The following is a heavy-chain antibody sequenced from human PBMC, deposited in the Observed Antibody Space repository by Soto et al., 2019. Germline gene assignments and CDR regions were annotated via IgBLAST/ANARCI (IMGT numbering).Heavy chain of an antibody. J-gene: IGHJ6*02. CDR2: ISAYNGNT. CDR3: AREGYYDILTGYRYYGMDV. Sequence: QVQLVQSGAEVKKPGASVKVSCKASGYTFTSYGISWVRQAPGQGLEWMGWISAYNGNTNYAQKLQGRVTMTTDTSTSTAYMELRSLRSDDTAVYYTAREGYYDILTGYRYYGMDVWGQGTTVTVSS. CDR1: GYTFTSYG. D-gene: IGHD3-9*01. V-gene: IGHV1-18*04.